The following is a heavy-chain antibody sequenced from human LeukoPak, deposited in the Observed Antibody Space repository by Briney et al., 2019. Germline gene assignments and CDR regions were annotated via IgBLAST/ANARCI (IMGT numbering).Heavy chain of an antibody. Sequence: PGGSLRLSCAASGFTFSSYWMSWVRQAPGKGLEWVANIKQDGSEKYYVDSVKGRFTISRDNAKNSLYLQMNSLRAEDTAVYYCARDAPPPATRLDYWGQGTLVTVSS. CDR2: IKQDGSEK. CDR3: ARDAPPPATRLDY. V-gene: IGHV3-7*01. D-gene: IGHD5-24*01. J-gene: IGHJ4*02. CDR1: GFTFSSYW.